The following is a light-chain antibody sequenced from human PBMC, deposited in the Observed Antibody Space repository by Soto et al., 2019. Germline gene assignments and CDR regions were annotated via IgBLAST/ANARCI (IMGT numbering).Light chain of an antibody. V-gene: IGKV2D-29*02. Sequence: DAVLTQTLLSLSLAPGQPASISCMSSQRFLHITGETFCFWYLQKPGRSPQLLCYEVPTRVSGVPDRFSGSGSGTDFTLEISRVETEEVGIYNCRQSTQLPPTFGQGTGWRL. CDR1: QRFLHITGETF. CDR3: RQSTQLPPT. J-gene: IGKJ5*01. CDR2: EVP.